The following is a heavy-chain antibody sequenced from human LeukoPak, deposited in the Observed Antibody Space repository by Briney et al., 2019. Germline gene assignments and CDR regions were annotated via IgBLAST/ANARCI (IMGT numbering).Heavy chain of an antibody. CDR2: IKQDGSEK. CDR1: GFTFSSYW. CDR3: ARGVHALGY. V-gene: IGHV3-7*01. Sequence: GGSLRLSCAASGFTFSSYWMSWVRQAPGKGLEWVANIKQDGSEKYYVDSVKGRFTISRDNSKNMLFLQMNSLRPKDTAVYYCARGVHALGYWGQGTRVIVSS. D-gene: IGHD2-2*01. J-gene: IGHJ4*02.